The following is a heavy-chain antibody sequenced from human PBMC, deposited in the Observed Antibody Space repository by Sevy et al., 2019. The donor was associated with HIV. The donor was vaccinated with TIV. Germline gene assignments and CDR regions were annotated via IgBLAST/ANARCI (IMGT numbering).Heavy chain of an antibody. CDR1: GFTFSSYA. Sequence: GGSLRLSWAASGFTFSSYAMSWVRQAPGKGLEWVSAISGSGGSTYYADSAKGRFTISRDNSKNTLYLQMNSLRAEDTAVYYCAKRQGSYYYGSASPDDAFDIWGQGTMVTVSS. CDR3: AKRQGSYYYGSASPDDAFDI. D-gene: IGHD3-10*01. J-gene: IGHJ3*02. V-gene: IGHV3-23*01. CDR2: ISGSGGST.